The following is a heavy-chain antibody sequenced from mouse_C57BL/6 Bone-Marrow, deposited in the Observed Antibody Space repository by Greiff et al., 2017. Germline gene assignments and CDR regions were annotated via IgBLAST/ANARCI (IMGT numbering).Heavy chain of an antibody. D-gene: IGHD2-3*01. V-gene: IGHV1-82*01. Sequence: QVQLQQSGPELVKPGASVKISCKASGYAFSSSWMNWVKQRPGKGLEWIGRIYPGDGDTNYNGKFKGKATLTADKSSSTAYMQLSSLTSEDSAVYFCARGLLLRWFAYWGQGTLVTVSA. CDR3: ARGLLLRWFAY. J-gene: IGHJ3*01. CDR2: IYPGDGDT. CDR1: GYAFSSSW.